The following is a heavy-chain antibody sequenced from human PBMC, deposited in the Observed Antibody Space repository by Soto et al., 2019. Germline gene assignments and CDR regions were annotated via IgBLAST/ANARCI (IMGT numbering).Heavy chain of an antibody. CDR1: GGSISNHY. Sequence: SETLSLTCTVAGGSISNHYWSWIGQPSGRALEWIGNIFNSWSGNANPALKSRVTISVDTSKSQFSLKLSSVTAADTAVYYCAKDSGYNYGYFRWFDPWGQGTLVTVS. CDR2: IFNSWSG. V-gene: IGHV4-59*11. CDR3: AKDSGYNYGYFRWFDP. J-gene: IGHJ5*02. D-gene: IGHD5-18*01.